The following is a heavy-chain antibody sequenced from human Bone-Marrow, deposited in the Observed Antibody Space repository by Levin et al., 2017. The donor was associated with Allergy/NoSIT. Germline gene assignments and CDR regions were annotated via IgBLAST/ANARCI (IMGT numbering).Heavy chain of an antibody. V-gene: IGHV3-23*01. D-gene: IGHD3-22*01. CDR3: AGYDTSGYHSPFDY. CDR1: GLIFSLAA. Sequence: GESLKISCAASGLIFSLAAMNWVRQAPGKGLEWVSQISGSGSNTHYADSVRGRFTSSTHNSNNTVYLQMNSLRADDTAVYYCAGYDTSGYHSPFDYWGQGTLVTVSS. J-gene: IGHJ4*02. CDR2: ISGSGSNT.